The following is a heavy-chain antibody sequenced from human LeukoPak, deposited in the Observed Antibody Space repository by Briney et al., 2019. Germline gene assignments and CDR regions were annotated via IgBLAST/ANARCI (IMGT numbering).Heavy chain of an antibody. CDR2: FSATDGSA. CDR3: AKARIASAGTGAFDV. V-gene: IGHV3-23*01. CDR1: GFTVSSYG. D-gene: IGHD6-13*01. J-gene: IGHJ3*01. Sequence: GGSLRLSCAASGFTVSSYGMTWVRQAPGKGLEWVSAFSATDGSAQYAESVKGRFTISRDNSKNSRYLQMNSLRDEDTAVYYCAKARIASAGTGAFDVWGQGTMVTVSS.